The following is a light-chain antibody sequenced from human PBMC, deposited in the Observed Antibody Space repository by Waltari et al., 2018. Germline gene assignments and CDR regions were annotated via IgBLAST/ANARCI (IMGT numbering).Light chain of an antibody. CDR3: GTWDNSLSAL. CDR1: SSNIGNNY. J-gene: IGLJ3*02. Sequence: QSVLTQPPSVSAAPGQKVTIFCSGSSSNIGNNYVSWYQQLPGTAPKLLIYENDRRPSGIPYRFSGSKSGTSATLDITGLQTGDEADYYCGTWDNSLSALFGGGTKLTVL. V-gene: IGLV1-51*01. CDR2: END.